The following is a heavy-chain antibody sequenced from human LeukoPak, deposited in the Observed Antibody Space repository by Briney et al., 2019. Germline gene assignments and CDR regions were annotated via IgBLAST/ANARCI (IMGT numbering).Heavy chain of an antibody. D-gene: IGHD2-8*01. CDR2: IRYDGSNK. CDR3: ARDPLGYCTNGVCSNWFDP. V-gene: IGHV3-30*02. CDR1: GFTFSSYG. J-gene: IGHJ5*02. Sequence: GGSLRLSCAASGFTFSSYGMHWVRQAPGKGLEWVAFIRYDGSNKYYADSVKGRFTISRDNAKNSLYLQMNSLRAEDTAVYYCARDPLGYCTNGVCSNWFDPWGQGTLVTVSS.